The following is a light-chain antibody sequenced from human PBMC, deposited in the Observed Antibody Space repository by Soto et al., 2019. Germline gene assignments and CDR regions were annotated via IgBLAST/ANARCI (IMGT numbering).Light chain of an antibody. CDR2: DVN. J-gene: IGLJ1*01. CDR1: SSDVGGYDY. Sequence: QSALTQPPSASGSPGQSVTISCTGTSSDVGGYDYVSWYQQRPGKAPKLILYDVNKRPSGVPDRFSGSKSGNTASLTVSGLQAEDEADYYCSAYGGSNTFCVFGTGTKVTVL. CDR3: SAYGGSNTFCV. V-gene: IGLV2-8*01.